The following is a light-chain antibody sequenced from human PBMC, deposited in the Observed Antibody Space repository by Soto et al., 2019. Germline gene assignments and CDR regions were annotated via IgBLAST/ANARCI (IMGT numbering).Light chain of an antibody. CDR1: QSVYNNY. Sequence: EIALTQSPGTLSLSPGERATLSCRASQSVYNNYIAWYQQKPGQAPRTVIYGASIRATGIPDRCSGSGSGTDFTLSISRLEPADSAVYYCPQYGSSLPFGGRTKVEIK. CDR3: PQYGSSLP. V-gene: IGKV3-20*01. CDR2: GAS. J-gene: IGKJ4*01.